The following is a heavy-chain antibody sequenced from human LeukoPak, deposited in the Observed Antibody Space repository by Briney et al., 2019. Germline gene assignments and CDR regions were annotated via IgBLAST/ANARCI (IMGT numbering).Heavy chain of an antibody. V-gene: IGHV1-2*02. D-gene: IGHD1-14*01. CDR1: GYTFTGYY. Sequence: GASVKVSCKASGYTFTGYYMHWVRQAPGQGLEWMGWINPNSGGTNYAQKFQGRVTMTRDTSISTAYMELSRLRSEDTAVYYCATAVLTDGGGDAFDIWGQGTMVTVSS. J-gene: IGHJ3*02. CDR3: ATAVLTDGGGDAFDI. CDR2: INPNSGGT.